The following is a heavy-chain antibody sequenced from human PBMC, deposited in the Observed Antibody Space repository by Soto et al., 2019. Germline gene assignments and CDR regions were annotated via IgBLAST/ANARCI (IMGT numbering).Heavy chain of an antibody. CDR2: MYYSGSS. D-gene: IGHD4-17*01. Sequence: SETLSLTCTVSGGSISSYFWIWVRQPPGRGLEWIGYMYYSGSSNYNPSLKSRVTISVDTSKNQFSLKLSSVTAADTAVYYCARSRYGAVTNAYYFDYWGQGTLVTVSS. J-gene: IGHJ4*02. CDR3: ARSRYGAVTNAYYFDY. CDR1: GGSISSYF. V-gene: IGHV4-59*01.